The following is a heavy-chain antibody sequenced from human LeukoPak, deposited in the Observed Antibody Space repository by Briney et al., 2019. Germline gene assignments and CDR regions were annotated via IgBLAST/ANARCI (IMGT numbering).Heavy chain of an antibody. D-gene: IGHD5-24*01. Sequence: SVKVSCKASGGTFSSYAISWVRQAPGQGLEWMGRIIPILGIANYAQKFQGRVTITADKSTSTAYMELGSLRSDDTAVYYCARLIGDGYTKRTIDYWGQGTLVTVSS. CDR3: ARLIGDGYTKRTIDY. CDR2: IIPILGIA. V-gene: IGHV1-69*04. CDR1: GGTFSSYA. J-gene: IGHJ4*02.